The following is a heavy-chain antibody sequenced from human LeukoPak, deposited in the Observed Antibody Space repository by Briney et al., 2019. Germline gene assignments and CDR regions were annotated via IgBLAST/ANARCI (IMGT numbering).Heavy chain of an antibody. CDR1: GFTFSSYW. J-gene: IGHJ4*02. CDR3: ARDYSGYDHFDY. CDR2: IRQGGSEK. Sequence: GGSLRLSCAASGFTFSSYWMSWVRQAPGKGLEWVANIRQGGSEKYYVDSVKGRFTISRDNAKNSLYLQMNSLRAEDTAVYYCARDYSGYDHFDYWGQGTLVTVSS. V-gene: IGHV3-7*01. D-gene: IGHD5-12*01.